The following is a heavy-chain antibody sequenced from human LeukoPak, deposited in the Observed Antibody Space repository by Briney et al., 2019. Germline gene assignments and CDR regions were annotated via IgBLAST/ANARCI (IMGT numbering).Heavy chain of an antibody. CDR1: GFTFSSYA. V-gene: IGHV3-21*01. D-gene: IGHD1-7*01. CDR3: ARDRDWNSGFDY. CDR2: ISTSSSYI. Sequence: GGSLRLSCAASGFTFSSYAMSWVRQAPGKGLEWVSSISTSSSYIYYADSVKGRFTISRDNARNSLYLQMNSLRAEDTAVYYCARDRDWNSGFDYWGQGTLVTVSS. J-gene: IGHJ4*02.